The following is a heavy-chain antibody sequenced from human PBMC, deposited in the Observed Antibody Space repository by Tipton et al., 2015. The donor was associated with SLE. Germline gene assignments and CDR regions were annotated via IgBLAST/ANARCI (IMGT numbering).Heavy chain of an antibody. D-gene: IGHD5-12*01. V-gene: IGHV4-31*03. Sequence: TLSLTCIVSGGSISSDDYYWTWIRQHPGKGLEWIGHISYSGDTKYNPSLRSRVTMSVDTSKSHFSLKLHSVTAADTAVYYCARGGVGGYDYFDLWVQGTLVTVSS. CDR1: GGSISSDDYY. J-gene: IGHJ4*02. CDR2: ISYSGDT. CDR3: ARGGVGGYDYFDL.